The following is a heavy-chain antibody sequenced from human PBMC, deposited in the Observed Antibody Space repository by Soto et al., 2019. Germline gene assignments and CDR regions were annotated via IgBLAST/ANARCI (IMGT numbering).Heavy chain of an antibody. CDR1: GGTFSIYA. D-gene: IGHD6-19*01. J-gene: IGHJ4*02. CDR2: IIPIFGTA. V-gene: IGHV1-69*13. CDR3: ASAPVAGTFVFDY. Sequence: SVKVSCKASGGTFSIYAISWVRQAPGQGLEWMGGIIPIFGTANYAQKFQGRVTITADESTSTAYMELSSLRSEDTAVYYCASAPVAGTFVFDYWGQGTLVTVSS.